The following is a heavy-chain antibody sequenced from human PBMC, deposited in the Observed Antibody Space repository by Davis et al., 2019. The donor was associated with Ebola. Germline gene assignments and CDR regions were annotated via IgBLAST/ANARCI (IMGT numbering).Heavy chain of an antibody. CDR2: INPNSGGT. J-gene: IGHJ6*02. V-gene: IGHV1-2*02. CDR1: GYTFTGYY. CDR3: ARDQKTTVPKPYYYYYGMDV. Sequence: AASVKVSCKASGYTFTGYYMHWVRQAPGQGLEWMGWINPNSGGTNYAQKLQGRVTMTTDTSTSTAYMELRSLRSDDTAVYYCARDQKTTVPKPYYYYYGMDVWGQGTTVTVSS. D-gene: IGHD4-11*01.